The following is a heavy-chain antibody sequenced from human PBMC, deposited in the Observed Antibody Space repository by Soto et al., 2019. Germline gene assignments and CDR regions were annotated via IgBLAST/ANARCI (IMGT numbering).Heavy chain of an antibody. CDR3: ARGYYYESSGSYADAFDI. CDR1: GGSISSYY. CDR2: IYYSEST. J-gene: IGHJ3*02. Sequence: QVQLQESGPGLVKPSETLSLTCTVSGGSISSYYWSWIRQPPGKGLEWMGYIYYSESTNYNPSLKSRVTISVDTSRNQFFLKLSSETAAHTAVYYCARGYYYESSGSYADAFDIWGQGTMVTVSS. D-gene: IGHD3-22*01. V-gene: IGHV4-59*12.